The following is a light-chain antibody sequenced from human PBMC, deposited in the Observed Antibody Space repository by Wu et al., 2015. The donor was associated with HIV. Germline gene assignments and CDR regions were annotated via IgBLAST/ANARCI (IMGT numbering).Light chain of an antibody. Sequence: DIQMTQSPSSLYASVGDRVTITCRASQSITTYLNWYQHKPGKAPNLLIYAASSLQRGVPSRFSGSGSGTDFTLTISSLQPEDVATYYCQKYNTAPWTFGQGTKVEMK. CDR2: AAS. CDR3: QKYNTAPWT. J-gene: IGKJ1*01. V-gene: IGKV1-39*01. CDR1: QSITTY.